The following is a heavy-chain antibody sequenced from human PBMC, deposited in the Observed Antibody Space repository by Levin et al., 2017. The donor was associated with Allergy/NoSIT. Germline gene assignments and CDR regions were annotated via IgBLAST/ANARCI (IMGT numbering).Heavy chain of an antibody. CDR3: ARAPYGYWYFDL. D-gene: IGHD4-17*01. CDR1: GFTVSSNY. J-gene: IGHJ2*01. Sequence: GESLKISCAASGFTVSSNYMSWVRQAPGKGLEWVSVIYSGGSTYYADSVKGRFTISRDNSKNTLYLQMNSLRAEDTAVYYCARAPYGYWYFDLWGRGTLVTVSS. CDR2: IYSGGST. V-gene: IGHV3-53*01.